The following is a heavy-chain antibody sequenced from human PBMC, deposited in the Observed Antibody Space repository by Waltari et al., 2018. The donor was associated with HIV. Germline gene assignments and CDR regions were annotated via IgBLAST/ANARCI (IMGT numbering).Heavy chain of an antibody. J-gene: IGHJ3*02. D-gene: IGHD3-22*01. CDR2: NNPHHGHT. CDR3: ARGYSYDRSGDAFEI. V-gene: IGHV1-8*01. Sequence: QVQLVQSGAEVKKPGASVKVSCKASGYPFTNYDLNWVRQATGQGLEWMGWNNPHHGHTGYAQKFQGTVTMTTNTSISTAYMELSRLRSEETAVYYCARGYSYDRSGDAFEIWGQGTMVTVSS. CDR1: GYPFTNYD.